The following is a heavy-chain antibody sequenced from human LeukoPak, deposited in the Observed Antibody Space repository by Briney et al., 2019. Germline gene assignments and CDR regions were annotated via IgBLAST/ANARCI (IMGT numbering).Heavy chain of an antibody. CDR2: IAGGDVR. J-gene: IGHJ4*02. D-gene: IGHD3-10*01. V-gene: IGHV3-23*01. CDR1: GFTFSNYA. CDR3: TKVSLWFGESTRYFDY. Sequence: PGGSLRLSCAVSGFTFSNYAMSWVRQAPGKGLEWVAGIAGGDVRFYADSVKGRFSISRDNSKNTVDLQMNSLRVEDTAVYYCTKVSLWFGESTRYFDYWGQGTLVTVSS.